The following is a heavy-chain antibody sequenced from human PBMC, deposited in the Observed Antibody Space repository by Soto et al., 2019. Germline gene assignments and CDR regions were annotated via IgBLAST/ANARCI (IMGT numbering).Heavy chain of an antibody. J-gene: IGHJ6*02. CDR3: ARDRAAYYNGLDV. D-gene: IGHD6-25*01. V-gene: IGHV1-2*04. CDR1: GYTFIDYF. Sequence: QVQLVQSGAEVKKPGASVKVSCKASGYTFIDYFLHWVLQAPGQGLEWMGWINPNSGGTNYAQKFQGWVTMTRDTSISTAYMELSSLKSDDTAVYYCARDRAAYYNGLDVWGQGTTVTVSS. CDR2: INPNSGGT.